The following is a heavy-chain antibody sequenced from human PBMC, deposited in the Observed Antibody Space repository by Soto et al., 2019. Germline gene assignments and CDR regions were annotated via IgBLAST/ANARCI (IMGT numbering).Heavy chain of an antibody. Sequence: EVQLVESWGGLVQPGGSLRLSCAASGFSFSSYSMIWVRQAPGNGLGWVSYISSSSSTIYYADSVKGRFTISRDNAKNSLYLQMNSLTDEDTAVYYCAREGGSLNWFDPWGQGTLVTVSS. D-gene: IGHD1-26*01. CDR2: ISSSSSTI. J-gene: IGHJ5*02. CDR3: AREGGSLNWFDP. CDR1: GFSFSSYS. V-gene: IGHV3-48*02.